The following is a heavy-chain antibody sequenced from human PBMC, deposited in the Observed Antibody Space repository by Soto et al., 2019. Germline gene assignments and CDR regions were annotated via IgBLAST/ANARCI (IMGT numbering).Heavy chain of an antibody. CDR3: ARDLDSSGWHYFDY. Sequence: QLQLQESGSGLVKPSQTLSLTCAVSGGSISSGGYSWSWIRQPPGKGLEWIGYIYHSGSTYYNPSLKSRVTISVDRSKNQFSLKLSSVTAADTAVYYCARDLDSSGWHYFDYWGQGTLVTVSS. D-gene: IGHD6-19*01. V-gene: IGHV4-30-2*01. CDR2: IYHSGST. CDR1: GGSISSGGYS. J-gene: IGHJ4*02.